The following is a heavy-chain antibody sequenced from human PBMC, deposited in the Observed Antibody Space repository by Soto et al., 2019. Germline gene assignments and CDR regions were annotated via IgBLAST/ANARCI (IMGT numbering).Heavy chain of an antibody. CDR3: ARGKLRSGSLYYYYGMDV. D-gene: IGHD3-22*01. CDR1: GYTFTCYY. Sequence: XSVKVCCRASGYTFTCYYMNWVRQAPGQGLECMGWINPNSGGTNYAQKFQGWVTMTRDTSISTAYMELSRPRSDDTAVYYCARGKLRSGSLYYYYGMDVWGQGTTVTVSS. J-gene: IGHJ6*02. V-gene: IGHV1-2*04. CDR2: INPNSGGT.